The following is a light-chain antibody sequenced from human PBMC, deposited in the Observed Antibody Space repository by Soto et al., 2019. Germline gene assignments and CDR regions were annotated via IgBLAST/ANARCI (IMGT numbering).Light chain of an antibody. Sequence: AIRMTQSPSSFSASTGDRVTITCRASQGISSYLAWYQQKPGKAPKLLIYAASTLQSGVPSRFSGSGSGTDFTLTISRLQSEDFATYYCQQYYSYPGTFGPGTKVDIK. J-gene: IGKJ3*01. CDR3: QQYYSYPGT. CDR2: AAS. V-gene: IGKV1-8*01. CDR1: QGISSY.